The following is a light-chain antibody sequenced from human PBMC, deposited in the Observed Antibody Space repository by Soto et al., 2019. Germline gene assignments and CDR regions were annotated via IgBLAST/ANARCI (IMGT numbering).Light chain of an antibody. CDR1: SSDVGSYNL. CDR3: CSYAGSGTHVV. Sequence: QSALTQPASVSGSPGQSITISCTGTSSDVGSYNLVSWYQQHPGKVPQLMIYEGTKRPSGVSNRFSGSQSGNPASLTISGLQAEDEADYYCCSYAGSGTHVVFGGGTKLTVL. CDR2: EGT. J-gene: IGLJ2*01. V-gene: IGLV2-23*01.